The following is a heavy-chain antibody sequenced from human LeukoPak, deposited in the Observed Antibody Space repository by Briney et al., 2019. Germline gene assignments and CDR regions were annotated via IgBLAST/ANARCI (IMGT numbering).Heavy chain of an antibody. CDR2: ISSTSSYI. D-gene: IGHD1-26*01. CDR1: GFTFSSYS. CDR3: ARVVGYYYYMDV. Sequence: GGSLRLSCAASGFTFSSYSINWVRQAPGKGLEWVSSISSTSSYIYYADSVKGRFTISRDNTKNSLYLQMNSIRAEDTAVYYCARVVGYYYYMDVWGKGTTFTVSS. V-gene: IGHV3-21*01. J-gene: IGHJ6*03.